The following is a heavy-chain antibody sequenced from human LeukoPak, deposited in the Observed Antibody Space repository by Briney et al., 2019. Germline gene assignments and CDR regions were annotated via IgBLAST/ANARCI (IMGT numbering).Heavy chain of an antibody. V-gene: IGHV3-23*01. CDR3: AKDLYRLRVGLRGYYMDV. CDR1: GFTFSSYG. Sequence: PGGSLRLSCAASGFTFSSYGMSWVRQAPGKGLEWVSAISGSGGSTYYADSVKGRFTISRDNSKNTLYLQMNSLRAEDTAVYYCAKDLYRLRVGLRGYYMDVWGKGTTVTVSS. J-gene: IGHJ6*03. CDR2: ISGSGGST. D-gene: IGHD1-14*01.